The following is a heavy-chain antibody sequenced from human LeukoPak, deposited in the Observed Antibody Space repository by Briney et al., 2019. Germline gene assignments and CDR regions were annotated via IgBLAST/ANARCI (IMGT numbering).Heavy chain of an antibody. V-gene: IGHV3-15*01. CDR3: TASMEVSTYFDY. CDR2: IKSKTDGGTT. D-gene: IGHD5/OR15-5a*01. Sequence: GGSLRLSCAASGFTFSDAWMNWVRQAPGKGLEWVGRIKSKTDGGTTDYAAPMKGRFTISRDDSKNTLYLQMNTLKTEDTAVYYCTASMEVSTYFDYWDQGTLVTVSS. CDR1: GFTFSDAW. J-gene: IGHJ4*02.